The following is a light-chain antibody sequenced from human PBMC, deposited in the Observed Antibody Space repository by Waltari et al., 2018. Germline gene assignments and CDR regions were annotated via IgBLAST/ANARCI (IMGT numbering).Light chain of an antibody. V-gene: IGLV2-14*01. CDR3: NSYAGSSSWV. CDR1: SSAVGFYHY. Sequence: QSALTQPASVSGSPGQSITISCPGTSSAVGFYHYVSWYQQHPGKAPQLMIYDVSERPSGVSNRFSGSKSGNTASLTISGLQAEDEAYYYCNSYAGSSSWVFGGGTKLTVL. J-gene: IGLJ3*02. CDR2: DVS.